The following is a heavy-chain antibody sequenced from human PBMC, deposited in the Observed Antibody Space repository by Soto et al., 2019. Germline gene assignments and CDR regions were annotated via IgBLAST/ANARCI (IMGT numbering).Heavy chain of an antibody. D-gene: IGHD3-22*01. J-gene: IGHJ4*02. CDR2: ILSDGNTK. V-gene: IGHV3-33*05. CDR3: ARGVMRISYESSGFEY. Sequence: QVQLVESGGGVVQPGRSLRLSCAASGFTFTNYAMHWVRQAPGKGLEWVALILSDGNTKYYADSVKGRLTISRDNSENTVFLQMNSLRAEDTAVYYCARGVMRISYESSGFEYWGQGALVTVSS. CDR1: GFTFTNYA.